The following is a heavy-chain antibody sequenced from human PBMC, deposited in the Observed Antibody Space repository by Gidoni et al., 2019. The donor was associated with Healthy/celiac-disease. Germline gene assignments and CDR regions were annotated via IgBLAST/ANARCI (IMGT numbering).Heavy chain of an antibody. CDR2: LNPSGGST. CDR1: AYTFTSYY. D-gene: IGHD3-22*01. Sequence: QVQLVQSGAEVKKPGASVKVSCKAFAYTFTSYYMHWVRQAPGQGREWMGILNPSGGSTSYAQKFQGRVTMTREKSTSTVDMELSSLRSEDTAVYYCARQGYYDSSGYYKSPRYYYGMDVWGQGTTVTVSS. J-gene: IGHJ6*02. V-gene: IGHV1-46*01. CDR3: ARQGYYDSSGYYKSPRYYYGMDV.